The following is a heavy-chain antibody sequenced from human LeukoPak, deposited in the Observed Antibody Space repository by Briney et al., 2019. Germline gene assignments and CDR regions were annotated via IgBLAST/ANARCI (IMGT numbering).Heavy chain of an antibody. CDR1: GFTFTAYW. CDR2: ISGSGGFT. V-gene: IGHV3-23*01. D-gene: IGHD2-2*01. J-gene: IGHJ4*02. CDR3: AQGGCSSTSCYELDY. Sequence: PGGSLRLSCAASGFTFTAYWMSWVRQAPGKGLEWVSVISGSGGFTYYADSVKGRFTISRDNSKNTLYLQMNSLRAEDTAVYYCAQGGCSSTSCYELDYWGQGTLVTVSS.